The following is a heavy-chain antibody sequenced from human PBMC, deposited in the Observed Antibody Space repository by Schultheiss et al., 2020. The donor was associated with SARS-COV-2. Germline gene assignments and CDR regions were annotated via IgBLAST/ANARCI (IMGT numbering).Heavy chain of an antibody. J-gene: IGHJ6*03. CDR2: IYSGGST. V-gene: IGHV3-53*01. CDR3: ARDGAELVPAAMWYYYYYMDV. Sequence: GGSLRLSCAASGFSVSSNYMSWVRQAPGKGLEWVSVIYSGGSTYYADSVKGRFTISRDNSKNTLYLQMNSLRAEDTAVYYCARDGAELVPAAMWYYYYYMDVWGKGTTVTVSS. CDR1: GFSVSSNY. D-gene: IGHD2-2*01.